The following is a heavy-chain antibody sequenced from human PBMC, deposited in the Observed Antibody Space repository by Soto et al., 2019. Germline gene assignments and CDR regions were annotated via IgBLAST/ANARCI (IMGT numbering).Heavy chain of an antibody. J-gene: IGHJ6*02. Sequence: SVKVSCKASGGTFSSYAISWVRQAPGQGLEWMGGIIPIFGTANYAQKFQGRVTIIADESTSTAYMELSSLRSEDTAVYYCARDSDIVVVPAAPGYYYGMDVWGQGTTVTSP. CDR1: GGTFSSYA. V-gene: IGHV1-69*13. CDR2: IIPIFGTA. CDR3: ARDSDIVVVPAAPGYYYGMDV. D-gene: IGHD2-2*01.